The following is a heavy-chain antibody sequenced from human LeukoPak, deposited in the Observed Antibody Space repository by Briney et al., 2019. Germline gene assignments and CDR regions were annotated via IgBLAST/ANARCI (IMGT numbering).Heavy chain of an antibody. D-gene: IGHD6-13*01. CDR2: INHSGST. J-gene: IGHJ4*02. Sequence: PSETLSLTCAVDGGSFSGYYWSWIRQPPGKGLEWIGEINHSGSTNYNPSLKSRVTISVDTSKNQFSLKLSSVTAADTAVYYCARATRGYSSSWYRYWGQGTLVTVSS. V-gene: IGHV4-34*01. CDR3: ARATRGYSSSWYRY. CDR1: GGSFSGYY.